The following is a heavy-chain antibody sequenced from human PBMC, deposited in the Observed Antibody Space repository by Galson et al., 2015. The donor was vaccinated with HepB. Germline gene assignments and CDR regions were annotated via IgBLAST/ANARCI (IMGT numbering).Heavy chain of an antibody. D-gene: IGHD5-18*01. CDR1: GFTFSSYW. CDR2: IKQDGSEK. CDR3: ARVFVDTAMVPEYFQH. J-gene: IGHJ1*01. Sequence: SLRLSCAASGFTFSSYWMSWVRQAPGKGLEWVANIKQDGSEKYYVDSVKGRFTISRDNAKNSLYLQMNSLRAEDTAVYYCARVFVDTAMVPEYFQHWGQGTLVTVSS. V-gene: IGHV3-7*03.